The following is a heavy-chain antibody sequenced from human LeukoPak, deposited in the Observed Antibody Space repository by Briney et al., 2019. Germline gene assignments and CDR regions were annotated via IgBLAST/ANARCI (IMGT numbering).Heavy chain of an antibody. CDR2: INHSGST. CDR1: GGSFSGYY. V-gene: IGHV4-34*01. J-gene: IGHJ4*02. CDR3: ARGGVPKLKAPYSSSSRRLDY. D-gene: IGHD6-6*01. Sequence: PSETLSLTCAVYGGSFSGYYWSWIRQPPGKGLEWIGEINHSGSTNYNPSPRSRVTISVDTSKNQFSLKLSSVTAADTAVYYCARGGVPKLKAPYSSSSRRLDYWGQGTLVTVSS.